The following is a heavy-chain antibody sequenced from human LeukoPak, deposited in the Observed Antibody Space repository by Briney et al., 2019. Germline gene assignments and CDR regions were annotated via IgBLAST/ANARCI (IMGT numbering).Heavy chain of an antibody. CDR3: ARGGFLEWLAIDY. Sequence: SETLSLTCAVSGGSISSGGYSWSWIRQPPGKGLEWIGYIYHSGSTYYNPSLKSRVTISVDRSKNQFSLKLSSVTAADTAVYYCARGGFLEWLAIDYWGQGTLVTVSS. J-gene: IGHJ4*02. CDR1: GGSISSGGYS. V-gene: IGHV4-30-2*01. D-gene: IGHD3-3*01. CDR2: IYHSGST.